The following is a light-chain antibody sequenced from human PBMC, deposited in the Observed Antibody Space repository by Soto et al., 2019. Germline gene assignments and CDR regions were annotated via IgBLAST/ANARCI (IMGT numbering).Light chain of an antibody. J-gene: IGLJ3*02. CDR2: EVT. CDR3: SSYAASNNFHVV. V-gene: IGLV2-8*01. CDR1: SSDVGGYNY. Sequence: QSALTQPPSASGSPGQSVTISCTGTSSDVGGYNYVSWYQQYPGRAPKLMIYEVTKRPSGVPDRFSGSKSGNTASLTVSGLQAEDEAYYSSSSYAASNNFHVVFGGGTKLTVL.